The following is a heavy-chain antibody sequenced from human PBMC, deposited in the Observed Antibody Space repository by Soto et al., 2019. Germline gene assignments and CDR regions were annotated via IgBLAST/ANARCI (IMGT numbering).Heavy chain of an antibody. CDR2: IWYDVSQK. V-gene: IGHV3-33*01. CDR1: GFAFSVNG. J-gene: IGHJ4*02. D-gene: IGHD5-12*01. CDR3: ARLPSDGDGRYARLDY. Sequence: PXVSLRLSCAASGFAFSVNGMHWVRQAPGKGLEWVALIWYDVSQKYYGDSVKGRFTVSRDNSKNTLYLEMNSLRVEDTAVYYCARLPSDGDGRYARLDYCGQRTLVTVSS.